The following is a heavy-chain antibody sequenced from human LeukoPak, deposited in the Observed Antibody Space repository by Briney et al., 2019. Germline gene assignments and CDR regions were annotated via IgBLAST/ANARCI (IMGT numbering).Heavy chain of an antibody. CDR1: GFTFSSYA. CDR2: ISGSGGST. D-gene: IGHD4-17*01. CDR3: ASAPDYGDYSRYFQH. Sequence: PGGSLRLSCAASGFTFSSYAMSWVRQAPGKGLEWVSAISGSGGSTYYADSVKGRFTISRDNSKNTLYLQMNSLRAEDTAVYYCASAPDYGDYSRYFQHWGQGTLVTVS. V-gene: IGHV3-23*01. J-gene: IGHJ1*01.